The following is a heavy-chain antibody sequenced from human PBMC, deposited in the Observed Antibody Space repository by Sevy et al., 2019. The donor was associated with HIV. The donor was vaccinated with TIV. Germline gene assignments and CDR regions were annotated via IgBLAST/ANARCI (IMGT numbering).Heavy chain of an antibody. CDR1: GFTFSSYG. D-gene: IGHD3-10*01. J-gene: IGHJ6*02. V-gene: IGHV3-30*18. CDR2: ISYDGSNK. CDR3: AKDRVRGGTSYGMDV. Sequence: GGSLRLSCAASGFTFSSYGMHWVRQAPGKGLEWVAVISYDGSNKYYADSVKGRFTISRDNSKNTLYLQMNSLRAEDTAVYYCAKDRVRGGTSYGMDVRGQGTTVTVSS.